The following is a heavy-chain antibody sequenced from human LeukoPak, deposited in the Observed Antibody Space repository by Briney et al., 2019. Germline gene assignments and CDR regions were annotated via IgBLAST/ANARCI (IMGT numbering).Heavy chain of an antibody. Sequence: GGSLRLSCAAPGFTFSSYEMNWVRQAPGKGLEWVSYISSSGSTIYYADSVKSRFTISRDNAKNSLYLQMNSLRAEDTAVYYCARDVRPEGVPYYFDYWGQGTLVTVSS. CDR3: ARDVRPEGVPYYFDY. V-gene: IGHV3-48*03. CDR1: GFTFSSYE. D-gene: IGHD3-10*02. J-gene: IGHJ4*02. CDR2: ISSSGSTI.